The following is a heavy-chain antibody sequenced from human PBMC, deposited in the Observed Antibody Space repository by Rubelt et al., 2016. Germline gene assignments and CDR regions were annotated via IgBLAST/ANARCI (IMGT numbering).Heavy chain of an antibody. D-gene: IGHD3-16*02. CDR1: GYTFTSYG. Sequence: QVQLVQSGAEVKKPGASVKVSCQASGYTFTSYGISWVRQAPGQGLEWMGWISAYNGNTNNAPKLQGRVTVATHKSPATAYMELRSQRSDDTAEYYCAREGVKGYRKDGMDVWGQGTTVTVSS. J-gene: IGHJ6*02. V-gene: IGHV1-18*01. CDR2: ISAYNGNT. CDR3: AREGVKGYRKDGMDV.